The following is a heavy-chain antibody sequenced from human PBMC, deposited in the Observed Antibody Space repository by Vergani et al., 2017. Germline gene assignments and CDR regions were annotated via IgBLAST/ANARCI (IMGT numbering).Heavy chain of an antibody. CDR2: IKSKTDGGTT. CDR3: TTIVFSVAAYYYYGMDV. J-gene: IGHJ6*02. D-gene: IGHD6-19*01. CDR1: GFTFSNAW. Sequence: EVQLVESGGGLVKPGGSLRLSCAASGFTFSNAWMSWVRQAPGKGLEWVGRIKSKTDGGTTDYAAPVKGRFTISRDDSKNTLCLQMNSLKTEATAVYYCTTIVFSVAAYYYYGMDVWGQGTTVTVSS. V-gene: IGHV3-15*01.